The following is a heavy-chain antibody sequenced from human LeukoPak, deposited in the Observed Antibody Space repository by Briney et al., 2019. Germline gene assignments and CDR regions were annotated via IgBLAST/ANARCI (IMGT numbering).Heavy chain of an antibody. Sequence: GGSLRLSCAASGSTFSSYAMSWVRQAPGKGLEWVSAISGSGGSTYYADSVKGRFTISRDNAKNSLYLQMNSLRAEDTAVYYCARGLRYSGYSVLYGMDVWGQGTTVTVSS. V-gene: IGHV3-23*01. D-gene: IGHD5-12*01. CDR1: GSTFSSYA. CDR2: ISGSGGST. J-gene: IGHJ6*02. CDR3: ARGLRYSGYSVLYGMDV.